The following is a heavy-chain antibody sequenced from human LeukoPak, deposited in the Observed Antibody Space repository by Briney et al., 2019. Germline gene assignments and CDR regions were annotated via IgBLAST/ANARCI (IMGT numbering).Heavy chain of an antibody. CDR3: ARGRFSSTRRAFDY. Sequence: SETLSLTCAVYGGSFSGYYWSGIRQPPGKGLEWIGEINHSGSTNYNPSLKSRVTISVDTSKNQFSLKLSSVTAADTAVYYCARGRFSSTRRAFDYWGQGTLVTVSS. CDR2: INHSGST. V-gene: IGHV4-34*01. D-gene: IGHD6-13*01. CDR1: GGSFSGYY. J-gene: IGHJ4*02.